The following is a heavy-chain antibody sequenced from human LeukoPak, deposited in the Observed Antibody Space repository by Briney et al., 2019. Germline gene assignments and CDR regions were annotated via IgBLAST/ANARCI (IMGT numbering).Heavy chain of an antibody. Sequence: PGGSLRLSCAASGFTFSSYGMHWVRQAPGKGLEWVAFIRYDGSNKYYADSVKGRFTISRDNSKNTLYLQMNSLRAEDTAVYYCAKGTIVVVPAADDAFDIWGQGTKVTVSS. J-gene: IGHJ3*02. CDR2: IRYDGSNK. CDR1: GFTFSSYG. CDR3: AKGTIVVVPAADDAFDI. D-gene: IGHD2-2*01. V-gene: IGHV3-30*02.